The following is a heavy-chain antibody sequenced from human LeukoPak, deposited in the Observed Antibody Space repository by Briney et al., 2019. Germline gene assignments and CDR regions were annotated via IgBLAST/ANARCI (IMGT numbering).Heavy chain of an antibody. V-gene: IGHV3-30-3*01. CDR2: ISYDGSNK. CDR3: ARVAAEGDAFDI. J-gene: IGHJ3*02. D-gene: IGHD6-13*01. Sequence: QPGGSLRLSCAASGFTFSSYAMHWVRQAPGKGLEWVAVISYDGSNKYYADSVKGRFTISRDNSKNTLYLQMNSLRAEDTAVYYCARVAAEGDAFDIWGQGTMVTVSS. CDR1: GFTFSSYA.